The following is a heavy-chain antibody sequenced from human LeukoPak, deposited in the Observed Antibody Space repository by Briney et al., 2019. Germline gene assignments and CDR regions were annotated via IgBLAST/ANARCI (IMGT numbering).Heavy chain of an antibody. CDR3: ARVWISDRPWSGPTYYYYYYMDV. V-gene: IGHV1-69*01. J-gene: IGHJ6*03. Sequence: EASVKVSCKASGGTFNNYAVTWVRQAPGQGLEWMGGIIPIFGTANYAQKFQGRVTITADESTSTAYMELSSLRSEDTAVYYCARVWISDRPWSGPTYYYYYYMDVWGKGTTVTVSS. CDR2: IIPIFGTA. CDR1: GGTFNNYA. D-gene: IGHD3-3*01.